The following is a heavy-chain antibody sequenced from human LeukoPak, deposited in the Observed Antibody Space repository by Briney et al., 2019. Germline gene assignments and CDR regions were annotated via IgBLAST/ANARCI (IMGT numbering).Heavy chain of an antibody. J-gene: IGHJ4*02. D-gene: IGHD1-26*01. CDR2: ISSSSSTI. Sequence: GGSLRLSCAASGFTYSSYSMNWLRQAPGKGLEWVSYISSSSSTIYYADSVKGRFTISRDNAKNSLYLQMNSLRAEDTAVYYCARDRRGSGSSFFDYWGQGTLVTVSS. V-gene: IGHV3-48*01. CDR1: GFTYSSYS. CDR3: ARDRRGSGSSFFDY.